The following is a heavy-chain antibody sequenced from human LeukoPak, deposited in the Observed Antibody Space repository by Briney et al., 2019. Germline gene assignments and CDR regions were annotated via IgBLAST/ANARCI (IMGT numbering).Heavy chain of an antibody. V-gene: IGHV3-30-3*01. Sequence: PGGSLRLSCAASGFTFSSSAMHWVRQAPGKGLEWVAVISYDGSSKYYADSVKGRFTISRDNSKNTLYLQMNSLRAEDTAVFFCARDGSYFDYWGQGTLVTVSS. J-gene: IGHJ4*02. D-gene: IGHD2-2*03. CDR1: GFTFSSSA. CDR3: ARDGSYFDY. CDR2: ISYDGSSK.